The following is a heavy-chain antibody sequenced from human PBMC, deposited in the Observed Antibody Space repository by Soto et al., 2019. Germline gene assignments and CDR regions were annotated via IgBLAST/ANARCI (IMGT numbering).Heavy chain of an antibody. J-gene: IGHJ4*02. D-gene: IGHD2-15*01. V-gene: IGHV3-23*01. Sequence: EVELLESGGGLVQPEGSLRLSCAASGFTFSTYAMGWVRQAPGKGLEWVSVVSSGGGTHYADSVKGRFTVSRDNSKNKLSLQMNGLRADDTAVYYCAKRRGAGGHFDYWGQGALVTVSS. CDR3: AKRRGAGGHFDY. CDR1: GFTFSTYA. CDR2: VSSGGGT.